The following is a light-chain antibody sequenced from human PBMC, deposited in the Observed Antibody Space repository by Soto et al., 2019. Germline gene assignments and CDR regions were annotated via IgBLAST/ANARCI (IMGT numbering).Light chain of an antibody. CDR2: AAS. CDR1: QSISSY. V-gene: IGKV1-39*01. Sequence: DIQMTQSPSSLSASVGDRVTITCRASQSISSYLNWYQQKPGKAPKLLIYAASSLQSGVPSRFSGSVSGTDFTLTISSLQPEDFATYYCQQSYSTLITFGQGTRLDI. J-gene: IGKJ5*01. CDR3: QQSYSTLIT.